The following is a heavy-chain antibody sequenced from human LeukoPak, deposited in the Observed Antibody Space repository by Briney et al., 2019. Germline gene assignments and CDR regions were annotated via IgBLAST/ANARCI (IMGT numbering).Heavy chain of an antibody. CDR3: AKDTAYYDFWSGYYLY. J-gene: IGHJ4*02. D-gene: IGHD3-3*01. CDR1: GFTFSSYG. V-gene: IGHV3-30*18. Sequence: GRSLRLSCAASGFTFSSYGMHWVRQAPGKGLEWVAVISYDGSNKYYADSVKGRFTISRDNSKNTLYLQMNSLRAEDTAVYYCAKDTAYYDFWSGYYLYWGQGTLVTASS. CDR2: ISYDGSNK.